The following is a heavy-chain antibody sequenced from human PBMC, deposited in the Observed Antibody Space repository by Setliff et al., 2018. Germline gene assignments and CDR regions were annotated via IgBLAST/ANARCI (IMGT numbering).Heavy chain of an antibody. J-gene: IGHJ4*02. D-gene: IGHD3-22*01. Sequence: PGGSLRLSCAASGFIFSNYGMHWVRQAPGKGLEWVAFIRHDGNNKYYKDSVRGRFTLSRDNSKNTVYLLMNSLRPEDTAVYYCAKELIEVMMTGLEFWGQGSMVTV. CDR3: AKELIEVMMTGLEF. CDR1: GFIFSNYG. V-gene: IGHV3-30*02. CDR2: IRHDGNNK.